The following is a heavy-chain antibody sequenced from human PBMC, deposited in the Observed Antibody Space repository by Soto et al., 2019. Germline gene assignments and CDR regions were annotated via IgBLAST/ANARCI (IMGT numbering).Heavy chain of an antibody. CDR3: ARGAVADYSRVFDY. CDR2: TYYRSKWYK. Sequence: SQTLSLTCAISGDSVSSNSAALNSIMQSPSRGLEWLGRTYYRSKWYKDYEVSVKSRITINLDTSKNQFSLQLNSVTPEDTAVYYCARGAVADYSRVFDYWGQGTLVTVSS. J-gene: IGHJ4*02. V-gene: IGHV6-1*01. D-gene: IGHD6-19*01. CDR1: GDSVSSNSAA.